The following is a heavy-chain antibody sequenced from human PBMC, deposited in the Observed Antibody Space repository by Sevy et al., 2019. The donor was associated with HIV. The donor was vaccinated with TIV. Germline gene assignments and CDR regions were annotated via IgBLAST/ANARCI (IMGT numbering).Heavy chain of an antibody. CDR1: GFTFDDYG. CDR3: ARGPRSSWYSPIGRRFDY. CDR2: INWNGGST. V-gene: IGHV3-20*04. D-gene: IGHD6-13*01. J-gene: IGHJ4*02. Sequence: GGSLRLSCAASGFTFDDYGMSWVRQAPGKGLEWVSGINWNGGSTGYADSVKGRFTISRDNAKNSLYLQMNSLRAEDTALYYCARGPRSSWYSPIGRRFDYWGQGTLVTVSS.